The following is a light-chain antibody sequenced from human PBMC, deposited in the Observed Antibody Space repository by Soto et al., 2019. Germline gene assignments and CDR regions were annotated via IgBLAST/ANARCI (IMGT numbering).Light chain of an antibody. V-gene: IGKV3-20*01. CDR1: QSVSSSY. CDR2: DTS. CDR3: QQFGSSPS. Sequence: EIVLTQSPGTLSLSPGERATLSCRASQSVSSSYLAWYQQKPGQAPRLLIYDTSSRATGIPDRFSGSGSGTDFTLAIIRLEPEDFAVYYCQQFGSSPSFGQGTKVELK. J-gene: IGKJ1*01.